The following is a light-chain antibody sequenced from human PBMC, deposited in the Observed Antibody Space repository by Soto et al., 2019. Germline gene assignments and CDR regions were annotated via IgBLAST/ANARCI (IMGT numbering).Light chain of an antibody. V-gene: IGLV2-14*03. Sequence: QSVLTKSASVSVSPGPSITISCTGTSSDVGGYNYVSWYQQHPGKAPKFMIYDVSSRPSGVSNRFSGSKSGNTASLTISGLQAEDEADYYCCSYTTSNTRQIVFGTGTKVTAL. CDR1: SSDVGGYNY. CDR3: CSYTTSNTRQIV. CDR2: DVS. J-gene: IGLJ1*01.